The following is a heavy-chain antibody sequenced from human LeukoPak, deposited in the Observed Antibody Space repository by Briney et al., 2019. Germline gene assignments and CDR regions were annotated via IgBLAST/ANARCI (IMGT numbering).Heavy chain of an antibody. CDR1: GFTFSSYA. D-gene: IGHD6-13*01. CDR3: AKLYSSSWRTFDY. Sequence: SGGSLRLSCAASGFTFSSYAMSWVRQAPGKGLEWVSAISGSGGSTYYADSVKGRFTISRDNSKNTLYLQMNSLRAEDTAVYYCAKLYSSSWRTFDYWGQGTLVTVSS. J-gene: IGHJ4*02. V-gene: IGHV3-23*01. CDR2: ISGSGGST.